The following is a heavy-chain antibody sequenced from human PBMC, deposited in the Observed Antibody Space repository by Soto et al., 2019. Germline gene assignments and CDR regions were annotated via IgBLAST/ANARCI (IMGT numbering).Heavy chain of an antibody. CDR2: INPCGGST. V-gene: IGHV1-18*01. CDR3: AREMARGAFDI. CDR1: GYTFTSYG. D-gene: IGHD2-8*01. J-gene: IGHJ3*02. Sequence: ASVKVSCKASGYTFTSYGISWVRQAPGQGLEWMGLINPCGGSTNYAQKFQGRVTMTTDTSTSTVYMELSSLRSEDTAVYYCAREMARGAFDIWGQGTMVTVSS.